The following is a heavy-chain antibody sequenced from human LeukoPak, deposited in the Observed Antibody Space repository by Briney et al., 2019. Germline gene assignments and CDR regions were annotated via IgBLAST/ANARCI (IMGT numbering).Heavy chain of an antibody. D-gene: IGHD3-3*01. Sequence: SETLSLTCTVSGYSISSGYYWGWIRQPPGKGLEWIGSIDHSGSTYYNPSLKSRVTISVDTFKNQFSLKLISLTAADTAVYYCARDPLCDLWSGYLCPLDYWGQGTLVTVSS. CDR3: ARDPLCDLWSGYLCPLDY. CDR2: IDHSGST. J-gene: IGHJ4*02. CDR1: GYSISSGYY. V-gene: IGHV4-38-2*02.